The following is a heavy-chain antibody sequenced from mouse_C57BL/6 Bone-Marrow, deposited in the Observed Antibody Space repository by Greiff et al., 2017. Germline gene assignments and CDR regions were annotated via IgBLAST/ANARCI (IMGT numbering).Heavy chain of an antibody. V-gene: IGHV6-3*01. CDR1: GFTFSNYW. J-gene: IGHJ4*01. Sequence: EVKVEESGGGLVQPGGSMKLSCVASGFTFSNYWMNWVRQSPEKGLEWVAQIRLKSDNYATHYAESVKGRFTISRDDSKSSVYLQMNNLRAEDTGIYYCTGGGSPMDYWGQGTSVTVSS. CDR3: TGGGSPMDY. D-gene: IGHD1-1*02. CDR2: IRLKSDNYAT.